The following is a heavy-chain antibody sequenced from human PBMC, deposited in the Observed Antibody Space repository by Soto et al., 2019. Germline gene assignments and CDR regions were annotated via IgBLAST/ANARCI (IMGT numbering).Heavy chain of an antibody. CDR1: GFTFSRYC. Sequence: EVQVLESGGGLVQPGGSLRLSCAASGFTFSRYCMNWVRQAPGKGLEWVSGVRSDGDTTYNADSVKGRFTVSRDNFRNTVDLQMNNLRVEDTAVYYCAKGKGVGATPDGANCWGQGTLVTVSP. J-gene: IGHJ4*02. CDR3: AKGKGVGATPDGANC. V-gene: IGHV3-23*01. D-gene: IGHD1-26*01. CDR2: VRSDGDTT.